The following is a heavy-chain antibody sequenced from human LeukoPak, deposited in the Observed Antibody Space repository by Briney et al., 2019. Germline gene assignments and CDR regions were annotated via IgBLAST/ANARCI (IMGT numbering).Heavy chain of an antibody. CDR2: ILTSDGNP. D-gene: IGHD6-19*01. CDR3: ARTSGWYPYFDY. CDR1: GFTFTTYA. Sequence: GGSLRLSCAASGFTFTTYAMNWVRQAPGKGLEWISSILTSDGNPYFADSVKGRFTISRDNSKNTVDLQMNSLRAEDTAVYYRARTSGWYPYFDYWGQGTLVTVSS. V-gene: IGHV3-23*01. J-gene: IGHJ4*02.